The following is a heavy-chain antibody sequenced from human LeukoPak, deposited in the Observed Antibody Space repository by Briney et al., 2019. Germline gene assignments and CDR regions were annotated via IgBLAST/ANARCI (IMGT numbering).Heavy chain of an antibody. V-gene: IGHV4-4*07. Sequence: KPSETLSLTCSVSGGSISNYYWSWIRQSAGKGLEWIGRIYTTGSTIYNPSMKSRVTMTVDTSKNQFSLRLSSVTAADTAVYYCAREYYYDSSGYLFDYWGQGTLVTISS. CDR2: IYTTGST. CDR3: AREYYYDSSGYLFDY. D-gene: IGHD3-22*01. CDR1: GGSISNYY. J-gene: IGHJ4*02.